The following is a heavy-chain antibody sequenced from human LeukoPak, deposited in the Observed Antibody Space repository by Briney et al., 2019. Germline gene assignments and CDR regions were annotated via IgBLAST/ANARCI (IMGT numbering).Heavy chain of an antibody. CDR2: ISWDGDTT. V-gene: IGHV3-43D*03. CDR3: AKGDTGSYYGGCDF. D-gene: IGHD1-26*01. Sequence: PGGSLRLSCAASGFTFDDYVMHWVRQAPGKRLEWVSLISWDGDTTYYADSVKGRFTISRDNSKNSLFLQMNTLRPEDTALYYCAKGDTGSYYGGCDFWGQGTLVTVSS. CDR1: GFTFDDYV. J-gene: IGHJ4*02.